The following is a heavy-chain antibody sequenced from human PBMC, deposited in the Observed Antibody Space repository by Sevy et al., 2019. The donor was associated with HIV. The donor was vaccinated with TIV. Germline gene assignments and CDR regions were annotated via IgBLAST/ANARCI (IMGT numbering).Heavy chain of an antibody. V-gene: IGHV1-69*13. D-gene: IGHD5-12*01. CDR2: IIPIFGTA. CDR3: XXXXXXXXXSGLQDX. J-gene: IGHJ4*02. Sequence: ASVKVSCKASGGTFSSYAISWVRQAPGQGLEWMGGIIPIFGTANYAQKFQGRVTITADESTSTAYMELSSLRSEDTXXXXXXXXXXXXXXSGLQDXXXQGTLVTVS. CDR1: GGTFSSYA.